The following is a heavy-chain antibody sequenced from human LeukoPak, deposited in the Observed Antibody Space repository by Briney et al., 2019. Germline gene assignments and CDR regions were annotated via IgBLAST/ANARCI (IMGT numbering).Heavy chain of an antibody. CDR1: GGSFSGYY. D-gene: IGHD2-2*01. Sequence: SETLSVTCAVYGGSFSGYYWSWIRQPPGKGLEWIGEINHGGSTNYNPSLKSRVTISVDTSKNQFSLKLSSVTAADTAVYYCARGRGYCSSTSCYSNWFDPWGQGTLVTVSS. J-gene: IGHJ5*02. V-gene: IGHV4-34*01. CDR3: ARGRGYCSSTSCYSNWFDP. CDR2: INHGGST.